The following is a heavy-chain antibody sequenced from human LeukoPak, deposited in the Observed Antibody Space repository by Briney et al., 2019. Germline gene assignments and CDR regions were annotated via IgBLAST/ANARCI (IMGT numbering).Heavy chain of an antibody. CDR3: ARGYCSSTSCYSFDY. CDR2: IIPIFGTA. J-gene: IGHJ4*02. CDR1: GGTFSSYA. Sequence: SVKASCKASGGTFSSYAISWVRQAPGQGLEWMGGIIPIFGTANYAQKFQGRVTITADESTSTAYMELSSLRSEDTAVYYCARGYCSSTSCYSFDYWGQGTLVTVSS. D-gene: IGHD2-2*01. V-gene: IGHV1-69*01.